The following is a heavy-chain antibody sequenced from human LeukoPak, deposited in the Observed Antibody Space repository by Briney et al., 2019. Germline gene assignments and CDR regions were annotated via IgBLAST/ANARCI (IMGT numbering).Heavy chain of an antibody. CDR3: VKDLRDGYNSDYVFHI. CDR1: GFIFDESA. J-gene: IGHJ3*02. D-gene: IGHD5-24*01. V-gene: IGHV3-9*01. CDR2: ITWNSGRI. Sequence: PGRSLRLSCAASGFIFDESALHWVRQTLGKGLEWISGITWNSGRIAYRDSVKGRFTISRDNAKNSLYLQMNSLRTEDTALYYCVKDLRDGYNSDYVFHIWGQGTMVTVSP.